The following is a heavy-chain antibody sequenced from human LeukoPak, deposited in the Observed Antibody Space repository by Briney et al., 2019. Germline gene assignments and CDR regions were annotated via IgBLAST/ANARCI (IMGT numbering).Heavy chain of an antibody. J-gene: IGHJ4*02. CDR2: INPNSGGT. CDR3: MRSGLAAGGGDY. D-gene: IGHD6-13*01. CDR1: GYTFTGYY. V-gene: IGHV1-2*02. Sequence: GASVKVSCKASGYTFTGYYMHWVRQAPGQGLEWMGWINPNSGGTNYEQKFQGRVTMTRDTSISTAYMELSRLRSDDTAVYYCMRSGLAAGGGDYWGQGTLVTVSS.